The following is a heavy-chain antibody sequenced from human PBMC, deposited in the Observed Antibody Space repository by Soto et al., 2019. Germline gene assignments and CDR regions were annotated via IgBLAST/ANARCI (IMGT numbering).Heavy chain of an antibody. CDR2: ISGSGGST. V-gene: IGHV3-23*01. J-gene: IGHJ1*01. Sequence: GGSLRLSCAASGFTFSSYAMSWVRQAPGKGLEWVSAISGSGGSTYYADSVKGRFTISRDNSKNTLYLQMNSLRAEDTAVYYCAKPPIAVVAADEYFQHWGQGTLVTVSS. D-gene: IGHD6-19*01. CDR3: AKPPIAVVAADEYFQH. CDR1: GFTFSSYA.